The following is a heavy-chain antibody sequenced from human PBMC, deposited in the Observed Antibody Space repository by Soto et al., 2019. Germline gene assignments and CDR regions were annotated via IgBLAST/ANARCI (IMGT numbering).Heavy chain of an antibody. V-gene: IGHV1-69*06. J-gene: IGHJ5*02. CDR2: IIPISGTS. CDR1: GGTFISYA. Sequence: QVQLVQSGAEVKKPGSSVKVSCKASGGTFISYAISWVRQAPGQGLEWMGGIIPISGTSNLAQKFQGRLTITADKSTSTAYMELSSLRSEDTAVYYCAKEGGDYFRRNWFDPWGQGTLVTVSS. CDR3: AKEGGDYFRRNWFDP. D-gene: IGHD3-10*01.